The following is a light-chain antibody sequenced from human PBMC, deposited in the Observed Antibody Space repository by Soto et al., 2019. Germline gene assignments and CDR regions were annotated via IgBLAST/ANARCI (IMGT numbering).Light chain of an antibody. CDR1: QDISNY. Sequence: DIQMTQSPSSLSASVGDRVTITCQASQDISNYLNWYQKKPGKAPKLLIYDASNLETGVSSRVSGSGSGTDFTLTINSLQPEDSATYYCQQYDSLPFPFGGGAKVEIK. V-gene: IGKV1-33*01. CDR3: QQYDSLPFP. CDR2: DAS. J-gene: IGKJ4*01.